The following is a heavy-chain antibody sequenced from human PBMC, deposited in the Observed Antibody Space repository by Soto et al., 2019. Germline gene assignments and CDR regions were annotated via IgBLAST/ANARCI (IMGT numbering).Heavy chain of an antibody. Sequence: QVQLQESGPGLVKPSETLSLTCGVSGYAISSGYYWGWIRQPPGKGLEWIGGIYRGGTTYYNPSLKSRVTISADTSKNQFSLRVTSVTAADTAVYYCARDLGLAVVGDVIKYYGMDVWGQGTTVTVSS. V-gene: IGHV4-38-2*02. CDR2: IYRGGTT. CDR1: GYAISSGYY. D-gene: IGHD3-10*01. CDR3: ARDLGLAVVGDVIKYYGMDV. J-gene: IGHJ6*02.